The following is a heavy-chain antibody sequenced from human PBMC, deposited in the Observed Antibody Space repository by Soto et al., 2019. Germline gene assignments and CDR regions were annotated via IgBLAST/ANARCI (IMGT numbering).Heavy chain of an antibody. CDR2: TYYRSRWYN. Sequence: QVQLQESGPGLVKPSQTLSLTCAISGDSVSSNSAAWNWIRLSPSRGLEWLARTYYRSRWYNDYAVSVRSRTTVNPDTSKSQFSLQLTSVTPEDTAVYYCAGTTSHQWYYMDVWGKGTTVTVSS. CDR1: GDSVSSNSAA. V-gene: IGHV6-1*01. CDR3: AGTTSHQWYYMDV. J-gene: IGHJ6*03. D-gene: IGHD1-7*01.